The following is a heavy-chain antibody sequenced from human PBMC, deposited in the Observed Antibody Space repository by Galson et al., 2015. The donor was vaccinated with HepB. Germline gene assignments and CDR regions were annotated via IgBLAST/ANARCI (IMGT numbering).Heavy chain of an antibody. CDR3: AKGGIAARSVPIDY. D-gene: IGHD6-6*01. Sequence: SLRLSCAASGFTFSSYGMHWVRQAPGKGLEWVAVISYDGSNKYYADSVKGRFTISRDNSKNTLYLQMNSLRAEDTAVYYCAKGGIAARSVPIDYWGQGTLVTVSS. V-gene: IGHV3-30*18. J-gene: IGHJ4*02. CDR1: GFTFSSYG. CDR2: ISYDGSNK.